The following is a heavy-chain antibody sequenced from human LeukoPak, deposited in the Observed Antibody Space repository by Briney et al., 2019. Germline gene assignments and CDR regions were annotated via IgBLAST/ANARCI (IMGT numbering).Heavy chain of an antibody. Sequence: SETLSLTCTVSGGSVSSGSYYWSWIRQPPGKGLEWIGYIYYSGSTNYNPSLKSRVTISVDTSKNQFSLKLSSVTAADTAVYYCARQDYGDYNYFDYWGQGTLVTVSS. D-gene: IGHD4-17*01. CDR2: IYYSGST. CDR3: ARQDYGDYNYFDY. V-gene: IGHV4-61*01. CDR1: GGSVSSGSYY. J-gene: IGHJ4*02.